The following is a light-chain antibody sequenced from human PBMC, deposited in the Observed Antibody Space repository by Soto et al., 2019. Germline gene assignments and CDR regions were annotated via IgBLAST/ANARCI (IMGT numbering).Light chain of an antibody. CDR2: SNI. CDR1: TSNIGSNP. Sequence: QSVLTQPPSASGTPGQRVTISCSGTTSNIGSNPVNWYQQLPGTAPKLLIYSNIQRPSGVPDRLSGSKSGTSASLAIRGLQSEDEADYYCAAWDDSLNGYGFGTGTQLTVL. V-gene: IGLV1-44*01. J-gene: IGLJ1*01. CDR3: AAWDDSLNGYG.